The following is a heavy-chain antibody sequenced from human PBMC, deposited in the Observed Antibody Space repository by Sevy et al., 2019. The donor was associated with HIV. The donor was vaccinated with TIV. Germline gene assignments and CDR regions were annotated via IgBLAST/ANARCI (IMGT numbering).Heavy chain of an antibody. CDR2: ISYDGSNK. Sequence: GGSLRLSCAASGFTFSSYAMHWVRQAPGKGLEWVAVISYDGSNKYYADSVKGRFTISRDNSKNTLYLQMNSLRAEDTAVYYCARAEDTAMEIHYWGQGTLVTVSS. J-gene: IGHJ4*02. CDR1: GFTFSSYA. V-gene: IGHV3-30-3*01. D-gene: IGHD5-18*01. CDR3: ARAEDTAMEIHY.